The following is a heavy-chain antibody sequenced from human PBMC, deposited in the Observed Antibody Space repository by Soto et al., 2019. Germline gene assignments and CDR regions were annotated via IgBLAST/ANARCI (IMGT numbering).Heavy chain of an antibody. Sequence: QVQLQESGPGLVKPSETLSLTCTVSGGSISSYYWSWIRQPPGKGLEWIGYIFYSGNTNYNPSLKSRVTISVDTSKNQFSLKLSSVTAADTAVYYCARHPSVVAATDYWGQGTLVTVSS. CDR3: ARHPSVVAATDY. CDR2: IFYSGNT. V-gene: IGHV4-59*08. J-gene: IGHJ4*02. D-gene: IGHD2-15*01. CDR1: GGSISSYY.